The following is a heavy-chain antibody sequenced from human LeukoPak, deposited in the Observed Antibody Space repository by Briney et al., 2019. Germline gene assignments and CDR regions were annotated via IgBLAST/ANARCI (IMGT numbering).Heavy chain of an antibody. D-gene: IGHD6-6*01. V-gene: IGHV3-20*04. J-gene: IGHJ4*02. CDR1: GFIFEDYG. CDR2: INGNGGSR. CDR3: ARGSSFHNY. Sequence: GGSLRLSCAACGFIFEDYGMTWVRQAPGKGLEWVSGINGNGGSRGYADSVKGRFTISRDNANNSLYLQMNSLRAEDTALYYCARGSSFHNYWGQGTLVTVSS.